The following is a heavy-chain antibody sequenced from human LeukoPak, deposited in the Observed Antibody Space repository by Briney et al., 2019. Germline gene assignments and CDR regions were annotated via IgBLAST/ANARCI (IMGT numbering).Heavy chain of an antibody. D-gene: IGHD2-2*02. J-gene: IGHJ6*02. CDR2: ISWNSGSI. CDR3: AKEDIVVVPAAIRRRGMDV. CDR1: GFTFDDYA. Sequence: PGRSLRLSCAASGFTFDDYAMHWARQAPGKGLEWVSGISWNSGSIGYADSVKGRFTISRDNAKNSLYLQMNSLRAEDTALYYCAKEDIVVVPAAIRRRGMDVWAKGPRSPSP. V-gene: IGHV3-9*01.